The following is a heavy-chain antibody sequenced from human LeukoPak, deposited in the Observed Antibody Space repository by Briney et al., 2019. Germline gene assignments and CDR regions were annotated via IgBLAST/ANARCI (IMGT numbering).Heavy chain of an antibody. J-gene: IGHJ5*02. D-gene: IGHD5-18*01. CDR1: GGSISSYH. Sequence: SETLSLTCTVSGGSISSYHWSWIRQPPGKGLEWIGYIYYSGSTNYNPSLKSRVTISVDTSKKQFSLKLGSVTAANTAVYYCAAVDTAMGTIYLWGQGTLVPVSS. CDR3: AAVDTAMGTIYL. V-gene: IGHV4-59*08. CDR2: IYYSGST.